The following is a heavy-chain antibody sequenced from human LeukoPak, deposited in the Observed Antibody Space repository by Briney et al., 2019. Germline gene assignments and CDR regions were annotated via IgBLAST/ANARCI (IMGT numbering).Heavy chain of an antibody. CDR2: IKQDGSGK. CDR3: ARYCSGGSCYRPEFDY. CDR1: GFTFSSYW. J-gene: IGHJ4*02. D-gene: IGHD2-15*01. V-gene: IGHV3-7*01. Sequence: GGSLRLSCAASGFTFSSYWMSWVRQAPGKGLEWVANIKQDGSGKYYVDSVKGRFTISRDNAKNSLYLQMNSLRAEDTAVYYCARYCSGGSCYRPEFDYWGQGTLVTVSS.